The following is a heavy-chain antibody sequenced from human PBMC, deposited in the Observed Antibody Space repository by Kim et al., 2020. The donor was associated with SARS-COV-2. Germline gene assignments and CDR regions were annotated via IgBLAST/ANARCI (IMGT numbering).Heavy chain of an antibody. D-gene: IGHD3-10*01. V-gene: IGHV1-18*01. CDR2: ISAYNGNT. CDR3: ARERRITMVRGVIISTVLDYYYYGMDV. CDR1: GYTFTSYG. Sequence: ASVKVSCKASGYTFTSYGISWVRQAPGQGLEWMGWISAYNGNTNYAQKLQGRVTMTTDTSTSTAYMELRSLRSDDTAVYYCARERRITMVRGVIISTVLDYYYYGMDVWGQGTTVTVSS. J-gene: IGHJ6*02.